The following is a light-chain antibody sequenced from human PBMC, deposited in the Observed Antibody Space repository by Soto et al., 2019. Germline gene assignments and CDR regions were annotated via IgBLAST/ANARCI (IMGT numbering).Light chain of an antibody. CDR1: QSVSSY. Sequence: EVGLTQSPATLSLSPGERVTLSCRASQSVSSYLAWYQQQPGQAPRLLIYDASNRATGIPARFSGSGSGTDFTLTISSLEPEDFAVYYCQQRSTWPHITIGKGTRLEIK. CDR2: DAS. V-gene: IGKV3-11*01. J-gene: IGKJ5*01. CDR3: QQRSTWPHIT.